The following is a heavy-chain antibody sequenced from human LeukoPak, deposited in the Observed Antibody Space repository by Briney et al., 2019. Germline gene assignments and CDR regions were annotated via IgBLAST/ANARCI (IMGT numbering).Heavy chain of an antibody. V-gene: IGHV5-51*01. D-gene: IGHD6-13*01. CDR3: ARGSIAAAGTAAEYFQH. Sequence: GESLKISCKGSGYSFTSYWIGWVRQMPGKGLEWMGIIYPGDSDTRYSPSFQGQVTISADKSISTAYLQWGSLKASDTAMYYCARGSIAAAGTAAEYFQHWGQGTLVTVSS. J-gene: IGHJ1*01. CDR2: IYPGDSDT. CDR1: GYSFTSYW.